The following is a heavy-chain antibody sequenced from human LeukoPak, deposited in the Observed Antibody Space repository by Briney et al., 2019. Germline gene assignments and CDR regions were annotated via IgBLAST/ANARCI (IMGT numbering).Heavy chain of an antibody. CDR1: GFTFSSYN. CDR2: ISSSSTYI. V-gene: IGHV3-21*01. J-gene: IGHJ4*02. D-gene: IGHD3-10*01. CDR3: ARAPYGSGSYSGSDY. Sequence: GGSLRLSCAASGFTFSSYNMNWVRQAPGKGLEWVSSISSSSTYIYYADSVKGRFTISRDNAKNSLYLQMSSLRAEDTAVYYCARAPYGSGSYSGSDYWGQGTLVTVSS.